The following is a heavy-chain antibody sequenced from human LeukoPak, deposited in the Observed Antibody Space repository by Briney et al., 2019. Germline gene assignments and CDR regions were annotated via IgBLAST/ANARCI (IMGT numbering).Heavy chain of an antibody. CDR2: INHGGST. J-gene: IGHJ4*02. CDR3: ARGTIRTYYYYDSSGYYFH. V-gene: IGHV4-34*01. D-gene: IGHD3-22*01. Sequence: PSETLSLTCAVYGGSFSGYYWSWIRQPPGKGLEWIGEINHGGSTNYNPSLKSRVTISVDTSKNQFSLKLSSVTAADTAVYYCARGTIRTYYYYDSSGYYFHWGQGTLVTVSS. CDR1: GGSFSGYY.